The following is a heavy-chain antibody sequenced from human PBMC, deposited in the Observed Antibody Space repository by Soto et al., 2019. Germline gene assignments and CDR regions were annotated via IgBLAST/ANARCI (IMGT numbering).Heavy chain of an antibody. CDR3: ARPCLYSSNPHYYYYGMDV. J-gene: IGHJ6*02. Sequence: QVQLVESGGGVVQPGRSLRLSCAASGFTFSSYPMDWVRQAPGKGLEWVAVISYDGTNEHYADSVKGRFTISRDNSKNTLYLQMNSLRAEDTDVYYCARPCLYSSNPHYYYYGMDVWGQGTTVTVSS. CDR2: ISYDGTNE. CDR1: GFTFSSYP. D-gene: IGHD6-13*01. V-gene: IGHV3-30-3*01.